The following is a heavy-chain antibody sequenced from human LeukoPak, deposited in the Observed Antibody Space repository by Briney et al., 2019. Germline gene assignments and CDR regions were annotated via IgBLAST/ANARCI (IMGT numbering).Heavy chain of an antibody. CDR3: APVVVITSPLDY. J-gene: IGHJ4*02. V-gene: IGHV3-21*01. D-gene: IGHD3-22*01. CDR2: ISSSSSYI. CDR1: GFTFSSYW. Sequence: PGGSLRLSCAASGFTFSSYWMSWVRQAPGKGLEWVSSISSSSSYIYYADSVKGRFTISRDNAKNSLYLQMNSLRAEDTAVYYCAPVVVITSPLDYWGQGTLVTVSS.